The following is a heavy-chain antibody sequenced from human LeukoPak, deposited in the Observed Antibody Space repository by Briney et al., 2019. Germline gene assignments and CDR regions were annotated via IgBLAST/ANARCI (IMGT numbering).Heavy chain of an antibody. V-gene: IGHV4-61*02. D-gene: IGHD5-18*01. J-gene: IGHJ3*02. CDR3: ASVDSRWVQDAFDI. CDR2: IYTSGST. Sequence: PSETLSLTCTVSGGSINNGSYYWSWIRQPAGKGLEWIGRIYTSGSTYYNPSLKSRVTISVDTSKNQFSLKLSSVTAADTAVYYCASVDSRWVQDAFDIWGQGTMVTVSS. CDR1: GGSINNGSYY.